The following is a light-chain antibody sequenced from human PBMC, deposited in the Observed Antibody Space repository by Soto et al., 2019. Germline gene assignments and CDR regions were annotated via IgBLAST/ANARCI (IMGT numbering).Light chain of an antibody. CDR3: QQANSFHPT. J-gene: IGKJ5*01. Sequence: DIQMTQSPSSLSASVGDRVTITCRASRGISSWLAWYQQKPGKAPKLLIYAASSLQSGVPSRFSGSGSGTDFTLTISSLQPEDFANYYCQQANSFHPTFAQGTR. CDR2: AAS. V-gene: IGKV1-12*01. CDR1: RGISSW.